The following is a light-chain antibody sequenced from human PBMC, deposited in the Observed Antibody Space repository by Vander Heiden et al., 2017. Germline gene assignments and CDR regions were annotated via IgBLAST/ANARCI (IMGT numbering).Light chain of an antibody. Sequence: QSVLTQPPSASGTPGQRVTTSCSGSRSDLGSKSVDWYQQSPGTAPQLLIYRDDQRPSGVPGRFSGSKSGSSASLAISGLQSEDEAEYYCATWDDSLNDWVFGGGTKLTVL. J-gene: IGLJ3*02. CDR1: RSDLGSKS. CDR3: ATWDDSLNDWV. CDR2: RDD. V-gene: IGLV1-44*01.